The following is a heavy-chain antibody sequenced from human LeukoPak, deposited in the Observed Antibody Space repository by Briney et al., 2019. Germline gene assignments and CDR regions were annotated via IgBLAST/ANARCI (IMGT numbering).Heavy chain of an antibody. Sequence: SETLSLTCAVYGESLSGHYWTWIRQPPGKGLEWIGEINHSGSTNYNPSLKSRVTISVDTSKNQFSLKLSSVTAADTAVYYCARGNFQGLYSFRYNWFDPWGQGTLVTVSS. J-gene: IGHJ5*02. CDR1: GESLSGHY. V-gene: IGHV4-34*01. D-gene: IGHD5-18*01. CDR2: INHSGST. CDR3: ARGNFQGLYSFRYNWFDP.